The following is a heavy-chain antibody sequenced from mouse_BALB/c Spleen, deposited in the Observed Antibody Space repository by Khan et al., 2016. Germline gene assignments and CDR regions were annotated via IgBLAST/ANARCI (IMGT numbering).Heavy chain of an antibody. CDR3: ARGGDGGSFDY. CDR1: GFEFSRYW. J-gene: IGHJ2*01. CDR2: INPDSSTI. D-gene: IGHD3-3*01. V-gene: IGHV4-1*02. Sequence: EVQLQESGGGLVQPGGSLKLSCAASGFEFSRYWMSWVRQAPGKGLEWIGEINPDSSTINYTPSLKDKFIISRDNAKNTLYLQMSKVRSEGTYRSYCARGGDGGSFDYWGQGTTLTVSS.